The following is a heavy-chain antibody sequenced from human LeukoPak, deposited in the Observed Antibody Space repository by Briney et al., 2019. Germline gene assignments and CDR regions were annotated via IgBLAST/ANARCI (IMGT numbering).Heavy chain of an antibody. D-gene: IGHD3-10*01. V-gene: IGHV4-34*01. Sequence: PSETLSLTCAVYGGSFSGYYWSWIRQPPGKGLEWIGEINHSGSLNYNPSLKSRVTISIDTSKNQFSLKLSPVPAADTAVYYCARDLSDYYGSGSYRPIDAFDIWGQGTMVTVSS. CDR1: GGSFSGYY. J-gene: IGHJ3*02. CDR3: ARDLSDYYGSGSYRPIDAFDI. CDR2: INHSGSL.